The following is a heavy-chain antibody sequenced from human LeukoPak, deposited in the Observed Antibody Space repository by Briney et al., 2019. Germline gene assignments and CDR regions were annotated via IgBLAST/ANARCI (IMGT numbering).Heavy chain of an antibody. CDR2: ISNNGSTI. Sequence: PGGSLRLSCTASGFTFKNYEMNWVRQVPGKGLEWVSYISNNGSTIYYADSVKGRFTISRDNAKNSLNLQMNSLRVEDTAVYYCAELGITMIGGVWGKGTTVTISS. J-gene: IGHJ6*04. CDR1: GFTFKNYE. V-gene: IGHV3-48*03. D-gene: IGHD3-10*02. CDR3: AELGITMIGGV.